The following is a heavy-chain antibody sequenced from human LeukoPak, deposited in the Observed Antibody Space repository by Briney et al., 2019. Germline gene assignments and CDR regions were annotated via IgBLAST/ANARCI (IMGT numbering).Heavy chain of an antibody. CDR3: ARVSPNTVTTLQYFDY. V-gene: IGHV3-13*01. CDR1: GFTFRSYD. D-gene: IGHD4-17*01. J-gene: IGHJ4*02. CDR2: IGTAGEI. Sequence: GGSLRLSCAASGFTFRSYDMHWVRQATGKGLEWVSGIGTAGEIYYPGSVKGRFTISRDNAKNSLYLQMNSLRAEDTAVYYCARVSPNTVTTLQYFDYWGQGTLVTVSS.